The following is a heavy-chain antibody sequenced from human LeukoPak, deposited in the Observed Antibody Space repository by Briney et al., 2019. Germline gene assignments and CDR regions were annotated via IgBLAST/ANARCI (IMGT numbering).Heavy chain of an antibody. Sequence: GGSLRLSCAASGFTFSTYWMSWVRQAPGKGLEWVVNIKEDGNRIYYVDSVKGRFTISRDNSKNTLYLQMNSLRAEDTAVYYCAKDLAKSDDDYWGQGTLVTVSS. V-gene: IGHV3-7*03. CDR1: GFTFSTYW. CDR2: IKEDGNRI. D-gene: IGHD5-12*01. CDR3: AKDLAKSDDDY. J-gene: IGHJ4*02.